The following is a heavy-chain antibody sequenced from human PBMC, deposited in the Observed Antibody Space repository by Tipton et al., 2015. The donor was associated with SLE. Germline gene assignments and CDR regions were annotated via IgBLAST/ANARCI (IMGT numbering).Heavy chain of an antibody. CDR2: IYYSGST. Sequence: TLSLTCTVSGGSISSSSYYWGWIRQPPGKGLEWIGSIYYSGSTYYNPSLKSRVTISVDTSKNQLSLKLSSVTAADTAVYYCARLVNYYDRSAFDIWGQGTMVTVSS. J-gene: IGHJ3*02. D-gene: IGHD3-22*01. CDR3: ARLVNYYDRSAFDI. V-gene: IGHV4-39*07. CDR1: GGSISSSSYY.